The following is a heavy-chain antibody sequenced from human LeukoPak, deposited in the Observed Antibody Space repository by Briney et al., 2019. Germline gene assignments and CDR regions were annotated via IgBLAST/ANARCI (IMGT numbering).Heavy chain of an antibody. CDR1: GFTFSSYG. J-gene: IGHJ4*02. CDR2: ISFDGINK. Sequence: PGGSLRLSCAASGFTFSSYGMHWVRQAPGKGLEWVAVISFDGINKFYADSVKGRFTISRDNSENTLYLQMNSLRAEDTAVYYCAKGGGTGYSSSWYSNWGQGTLVTVSS. CDR3: AKGGGTGYSSSWYSN. V-gene: IGHV3-30*18. D-gene: IGHD6-13*01.